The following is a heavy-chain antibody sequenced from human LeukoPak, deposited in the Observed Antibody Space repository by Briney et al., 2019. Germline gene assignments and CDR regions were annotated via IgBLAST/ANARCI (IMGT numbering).Heavy chain of an antibody. D-gene: IGHD3-10*01. CDR1: GGSMSPYH. V-gene: IGHV4-59*12. Sequence: SETLSLTCTVSGGSMSPYHWGWIRQPPGKGLEWTGYIYYSGSTNYNPSLKSRVTISVDTSKNQFSLKLSSVTAADTAVYYCARAGGITMVRGVIPNWFDPWGQGTLVTVSS. J-gene: IGHJ5*02. CDR2: IYYSGST. CDR3: ARAGGITMVRGVIPNWFDP.